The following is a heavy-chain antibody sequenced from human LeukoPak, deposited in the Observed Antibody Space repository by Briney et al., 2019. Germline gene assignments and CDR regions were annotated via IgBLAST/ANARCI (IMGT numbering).Heavy chain of an antibody. D-gene: IGHD1-14*01. J-gene: IGHJ3*01. V-gene: IGHV3-23*01. CDR2: ITYSGVNE. Sequence: GGSLRLSCVAPRISLSSYAVSWVRQAPGKGLEWVSTITYSGVNEYYADSVKGRFTISRDNSKDTLYLQMNGLRVEDTAVYYCAKGLRGLRNRIMGDTFDLWGQGTMVAVSS. CDR3: AKGLRGLRNRIMGDTFDL. CDR1: RISLSSYA.